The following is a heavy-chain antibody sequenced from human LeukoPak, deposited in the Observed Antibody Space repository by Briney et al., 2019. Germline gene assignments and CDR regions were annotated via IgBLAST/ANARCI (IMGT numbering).Heavy chain of an antibody. Sequence: GGSLRLSCAASGFTFSSNYMSWVRQAPGKGLEWVSSISSSSYYIYYADSVKGRFTISRDNAKNSLFLQMNSLRGGDTAVYYCATTGEPAATGGYYYYGMDVWGQGTTVTVSS. D-gene: IGHD2-2*01. CDR1: GFTFSSNY. CDR2: ISSSSYYI. CDR3: ATTGEPAATGGYYYYGMDV. J-gene: IGHJ6*02. V-gene: IGHV3-21*01.